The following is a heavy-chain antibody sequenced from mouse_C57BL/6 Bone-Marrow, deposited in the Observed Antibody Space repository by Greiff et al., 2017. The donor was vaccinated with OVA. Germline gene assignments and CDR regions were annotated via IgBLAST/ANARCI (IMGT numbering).Heavy chain of an antibody. D-gene: IGHD3-3*01. J-gene: IGHJ4*01. CDR2: ISDGGSYT. CDR1: GFTFSSYA. V-gene: IGHV5-4*01. Sequence: EVQLVESGGGLVKPGGSLKLSCAASGFTFSSYAMSWVRQTPEKRLEWVATISDGGSYTYYPDNVKGRFTISRDNAKNNLYLQMSHLKSEGTAMYYCAREGDHAYAMDYWGQGTSVTVSS. CDR3: AREGDHAYAMDY.